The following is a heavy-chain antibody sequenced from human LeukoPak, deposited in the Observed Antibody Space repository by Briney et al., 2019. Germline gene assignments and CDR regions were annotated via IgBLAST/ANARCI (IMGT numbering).Heavy chain of an antibody. J-gene: IGHJ4*02. CDR1: GFTFSRYS. CDR2: ISSSSTYI. D-gene: IGHD6-13*01. Sequence: GGSLRLSCAASGFTFSRYSMNWVRQAPGKGLEWVSSISSSSTYIYYADSVKGRFTVSRDNAKNSLYLQMNSLRAEDTAVYFCASQYTSSRIFDDWGQGTLVTVSS. CDR3: ASQYTSSRIFDD. V-gene: IGHV3-21*01.